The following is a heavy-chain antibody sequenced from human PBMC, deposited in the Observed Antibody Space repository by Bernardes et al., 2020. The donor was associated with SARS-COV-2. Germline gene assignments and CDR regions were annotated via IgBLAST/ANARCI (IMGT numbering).Heavy chain of an antibody. CDR3: ARDVGGTDWRFGFDV. D-gene: IGHD3-9*01. V-gene: IGHV3-21*01. CDR1: GFTFNNYL. CDR2: ISGGGMYI. Sequence: GSLRLSCAASGFTFNNYLFSWFRQSPGKGLEWVSSISGGGMYIYYGDSVRGRFTTSRDNTRKSVFLQMESLRAEDTAVYYCARDVGGTDWRFGFDVWGPGTTVHVSS. J-gene: IGHJ3*01.